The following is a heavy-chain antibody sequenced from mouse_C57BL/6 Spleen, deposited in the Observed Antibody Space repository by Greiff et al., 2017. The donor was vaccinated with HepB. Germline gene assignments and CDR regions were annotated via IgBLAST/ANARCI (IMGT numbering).Heavy chain of an antibody. V-gene: IGHV1-50*01. CDR1: GYTFTSYW. CDR3: ARGGDYYGSRQYFDV. D-gene: IGHD1-1*01. J-gene: IGHJ1*03. Sequence: QVQLQQPGAELVKPGASVKLSCKASGYTFTSYWMQWVQQRPGQGLEWIGEIDPSASYTNYKQKFKGKATLTIDTSSSTAYMQLSSLTSEDSAVYYCARGGDYYGSRQYFDVWGTGTTVTVSS. CDR2: IDPSASYT.